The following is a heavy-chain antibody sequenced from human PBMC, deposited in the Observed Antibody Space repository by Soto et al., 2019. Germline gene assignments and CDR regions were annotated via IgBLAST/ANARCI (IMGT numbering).Heavy chain of an antibody. CDR1: GGSINNHY. D-gene: IGHD1-26*01. CDR3: ARHYRVGGSNAFDI. J-gene: IGHJ3*02. Sequence: PSETLSLTCTVSGGSINNHYWSWIRQPPGKGLEWIGYIYYTGSTNYNPSLKSRVTISVDTSKNQFSLKLTSLTAADTAMYYCARHYRVGGSNAFDIWGQGTMVTVSS. V-gene: IGHV4-59*08. CDR2: IYYTGST.